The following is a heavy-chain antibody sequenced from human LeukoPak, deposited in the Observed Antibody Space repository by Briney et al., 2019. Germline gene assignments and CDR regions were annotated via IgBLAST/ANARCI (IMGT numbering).Heavy chain of an antibody. Sequence: ASVKVSCKASGYTFTGYYMHWVRQAPGQGLEWMGWINPNSGGTNHAQKFQGRVTMTRDTSISTAYMELSRLRSDDTAVYYCASELHYCSSTSCPKWFDPWGQGTLVTVSS. CDR1: GYTFTGYY. CDR3: ASELHYCSSTSCPKWFDP. D-gene: IGHD2-2*01. J-gene: IGHJ5*02. V-gene: IGHV1-2*02. CDR2: INPNSGGT.